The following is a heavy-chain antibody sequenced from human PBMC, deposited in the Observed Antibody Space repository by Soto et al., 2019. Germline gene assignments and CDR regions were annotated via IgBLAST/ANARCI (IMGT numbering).Heavy chain of an antibody. J-gene: IGHJ4*02. CDR2: IDIGGNT. Sequence: GGSLRLSCAASGFSVTNNYMNWVRQTPGKGLEWVSIIDIGGNTYYADSVKDRFTISRDNSRNTQYLHMDSLRAEDTAVYYCARGRGSTGYLGREHYFDYWGQGTLVTVSS. CDR3: ARGRGSTGYLGREHYFDY. V-gene: IGHV3-66*01. CDR1: GFSVTNNY. D-gene: IGHD2-2*01.